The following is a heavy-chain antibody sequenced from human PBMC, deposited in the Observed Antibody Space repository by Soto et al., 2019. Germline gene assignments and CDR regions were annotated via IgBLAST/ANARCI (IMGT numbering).Heavy chain of an antibody. CDR2: IKQDGSEK. V-gene: IGHV3-7*01. D-gene: IGHD6-13*01. J-gene: IGHJ5*02. CDR1: GFTFSSYW. CDR3: ARALIAAAGRGWFDP. Sequence: GGSLRLSCAASGFTFSSYWMSWVRQAPGRGLEWVANIKQDGSEKYYVDSVKGRFTISRDNAKNSLYLQMNSLRAEDTAVYYCARALIAAAGRGWFDPWGQGTLVTVSS.